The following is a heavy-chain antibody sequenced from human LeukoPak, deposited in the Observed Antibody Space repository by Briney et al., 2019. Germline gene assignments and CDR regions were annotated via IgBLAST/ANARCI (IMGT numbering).Heavy chain of an antibody. V-gene: IGHV3-23*01. Sequence: AGGSLRLSCAASGFTFSSYAMRWVRQAPGKGLDWVSAISGGGGSIYYADSLKGRFTISRDNSKNTLYLQMNSVRAEDTAVYYCAKGLFYYDSSGYYYGYFQHWGQGTLVTVSS. CDR3: AKGLFYYDSSGYYYGYFQH. J-gene: IGHJ1*01. D-gene: IGHD3-22*01. CDR1: GFTFSSYA. CDR2: ISGGGGSI.